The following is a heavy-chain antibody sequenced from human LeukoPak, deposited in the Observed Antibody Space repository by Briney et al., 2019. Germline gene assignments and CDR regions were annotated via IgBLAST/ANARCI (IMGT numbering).Heavy chain of an antibody. Sequence: SETLSLTCTVSGGSISSSRYYWGWIRQPPGKGLEWIGSIYYSGSTYYNPSLKSRVTISVDTSKNQFSLKLSSVTAADTAVYYCARRRPGGPFDYWGQGTLVTVSS. D-gene: IGHD3-16*01. J-gene: IGHJ4*02. CDR1: GGSISSSRYY. CDR2: IYYSGST. V-gene: IGHV4-39*01. CDR3: ARRRPGGPFDY.